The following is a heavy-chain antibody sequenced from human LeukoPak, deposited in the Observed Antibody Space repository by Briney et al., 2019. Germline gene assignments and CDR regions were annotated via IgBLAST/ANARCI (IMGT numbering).Heavy chain of an antibody. CDR1: GGSISSGDYY. CDR2: IYYSGST. D-gene: IGHD4-17*01. V-gene: IGHV4-30-4*01. CDR3: ARQPTDYGLTTGWFDP. Sequence: PSETLSLTCTVSGGSISSGDYYWSWIRQPPGKGLEWIGYIYYSGSTYYNPSLKSRVTISVDTSKNQFSLKLSSVTAADTAVYYCARQPTDYGLTTGWFDPWGQGTLVTVSS. J-gene: IGHJ5*02.